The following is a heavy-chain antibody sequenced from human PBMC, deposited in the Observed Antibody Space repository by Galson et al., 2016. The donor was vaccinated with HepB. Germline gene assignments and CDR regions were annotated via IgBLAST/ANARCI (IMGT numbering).Heavy chain of an antibody. Sequence: SLRLSCAASGFTFSSYGIHWVRQAPGKGLEWVAVIWYDGSDKYYADSVKGRFTISRDNSKSTLNLQMNSLRAEDTAVYYCVRDVGRMVVGNGMDVWGQGTTVTCSS. V-gene: IGHV3-33*01. CDR3: VRDVGRMVVGNGMDV. CDR1: GFTFSSYG. D-gene: IGHD2-21*01. CDR2: IWYDGSDK. J-gene: IGHJ6*02.